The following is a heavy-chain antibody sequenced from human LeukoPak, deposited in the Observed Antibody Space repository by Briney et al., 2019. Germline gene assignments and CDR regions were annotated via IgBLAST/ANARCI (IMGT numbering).Heavy chain of an antibody. V-gene: IGHV3-48*01. CDR1: GFTFSSYS. CDR2: ISSSSSTI. D-gene: IGHD2-2*01. CDR3: AKEGSSPGRSTYFDY. J-gene: IGHJ4*02. Sequence: GGSLGLSCAASGFTFSSYSMNWVRQAPGKGLEWVSYISSSSSTIYYADSVKGRFTISRDNSKNTLYLQMNSLRAEDTAVYYCAKEGSSPGRSTYFDYWGQGTLVTVSS.